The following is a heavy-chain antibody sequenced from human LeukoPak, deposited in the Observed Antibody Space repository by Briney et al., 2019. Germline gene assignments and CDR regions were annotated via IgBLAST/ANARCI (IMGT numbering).Heavy chain of an antibody. CDR3: ARGTSDYPSWYFDL. J-gene: IGHJ2*01. D-gene: IGHD3-16*01. Sequence: GGSLKLSCAASGFTFSTYSMNWVRQSPGKGLEWISNIGSSSRPIYYADSVKGRFTISRDNAKNSLFLQMNSLRHEDTAVYYCARGTSDYPSWYFDLWGRGTLVTVSS. CDR2: IGSSSRPI. V-gene: IGHV3-48*02. CDR1: GFTFSTYS.